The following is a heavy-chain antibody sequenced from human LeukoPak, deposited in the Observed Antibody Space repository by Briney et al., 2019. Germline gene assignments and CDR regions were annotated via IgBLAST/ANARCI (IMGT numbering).Heavy chain of an antibody. Sequence: GGSLRLSWAASGFTLSSYAMHWVRQAPGKGLEYVSAISKNGGNTYYANSVKGRFSISRDNSKNTLYLQMGSLRTEDMAVYYCARVGEGRYYQYYYMDVWGKGTTVTVSS. CDR3: ARVGEGRYYQYYYMDV. J-gene: IGHJ6*03. CDR2: ISKNGGNT. CDR1: GFTLSSYA. V-gene: IGHV3-64*01. D-gene: IGHD1-26*01.